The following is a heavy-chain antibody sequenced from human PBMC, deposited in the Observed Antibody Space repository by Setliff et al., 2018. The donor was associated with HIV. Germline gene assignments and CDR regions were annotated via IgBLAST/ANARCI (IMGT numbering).Heavy chain of an antibody. CDR1: GDTLSDYY. J-gene: IGHJ4*02. V-gene: IGHV1-2*02. Sequence: ASVKVSCKASGDTLSDYYIHWVRQAPGQGLEWMGWINPDSGGTNIPQRFRGRVTMTRDTSKSQFTLRLHSVTAADTAVYYCAIAPLESMMTTANYFDSWGQGTLVTVSS. CDR3: AIAPLESMMTTANYFDS. CDR2: INPDSGGT. D-gene: IGHD4-17*01.